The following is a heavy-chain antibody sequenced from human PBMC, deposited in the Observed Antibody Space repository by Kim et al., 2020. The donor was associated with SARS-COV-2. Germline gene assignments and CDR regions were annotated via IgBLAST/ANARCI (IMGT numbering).Heavy chain of an antibody. D-gene: IGHD5-12*01. Sequence: GGSLRLSCAASGFTFSSYAMSWVRQAPGKGLEWVSAISGSGGSTYYADSVKGRFTISRDNSKNTLYLQMNSLRAEDTAVYYCAKASREWLRPYYYFDYWGQGTLVTVSS. J-gene: IGHJ4*02. CDR3: AKASREWLRPYYYFDY. CDR1: GFTFSSYA. CDR2: ISGSGGST. V-gene: IGHV3-23*01.